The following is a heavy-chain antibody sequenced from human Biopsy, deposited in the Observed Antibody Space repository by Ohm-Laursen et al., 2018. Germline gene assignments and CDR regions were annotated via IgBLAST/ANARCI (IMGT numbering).Heavy chain of an antibody. CDR1: GYTFTGYY. CDR3: ARDPRYGYGSYFDY. CDR2: INPNSGVT. D-gene: IGHD3-10*01. V-gene: IGHV1-2*02. J-gene: IGHJ4*02. Sequence: ASVKVSCKASGYTFTGYYMHWVRQAPGQGLEWMGWINPNSGVTNYAQRFQGRVTVTRDTSISTAYMELSRLRSDDTAVYYCARDPRYGYGSYFDYWGQGTLVAVSS.